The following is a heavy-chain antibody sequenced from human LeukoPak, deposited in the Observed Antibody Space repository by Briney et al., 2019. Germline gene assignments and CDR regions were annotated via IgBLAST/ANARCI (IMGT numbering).Heavy chain of an antibody. V-gene: IGHV1-69*05. D-gene: IGHD6-6*01. CDR3: AREGSIAARTFDY. J-gene: IGHJ4*02. Sequence: SVKVSCKASGGTFSSYAISWVRQAPGQGLEWMGGIIPIFGTANYAQKFQGRVTITTDESTSTAYMELSSLRSEDTAVYYCAREGSIAARTFDYWGQGTLVIVSS. CDR2: IIPIFGTA. CDR1: GGTFSSYA.